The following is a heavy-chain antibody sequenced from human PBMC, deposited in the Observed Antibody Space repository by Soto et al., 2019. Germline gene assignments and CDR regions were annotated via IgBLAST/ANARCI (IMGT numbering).Heavy chain of an antibody. D-gene: IGHD4-17*01. V-gene: IGHV1-8*01. CDR1: GYTFPSYL. CDR2: MNPNSGNT. J-gene: IGHJ4*02. Sequence: VSVKVSCKASGYTFPSYLIDWLRQATGQGLEWMGWMNPNSGNTGYAQKFQGRVTMTRNTSISTAYMELSSLRSEDTAVYYCARTLYGDNVDYWGQGTLVTVSS. CDR3: ARTLYGDNVDY.